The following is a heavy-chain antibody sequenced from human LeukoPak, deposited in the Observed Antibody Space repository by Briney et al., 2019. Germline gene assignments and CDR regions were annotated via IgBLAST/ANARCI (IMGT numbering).Heavy chain of an antibody. D-gene: IGHD3-9*01. CDR2: ISNSGSAK. CDR3: ADYDILTGYRGGSDY. J-gene: IGHJ4*02. CDR1: RFSFSNHS. Sequence: GSLRLSCAGSRFSFSNHSMNWVRQAPGKGLEWVSYISNSGSAKYYAASVKGRFTISRDNSKNTLYLQMNSLRAEDTAVYYCADYDILTGYRGGSDYWGQGTLVTVSS. V-gene: IGHV3-48*01.